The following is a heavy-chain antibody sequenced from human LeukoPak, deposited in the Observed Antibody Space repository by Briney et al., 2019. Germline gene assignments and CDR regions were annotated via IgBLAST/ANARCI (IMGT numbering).Heavy chain of an antibody. V-gene: IGHV4-4*02. Sequence: SETLSLTCAVSGGSISSSSWWSWVRQPPGKGLEWIGEISHGGSTNYNPSLESRVTISVDTSKNQFSLNLDSVTAADTAVYFCARVTATTPFDNWGQGTLVTVSS. D-gene: IGHD1-1*01. J-gene: IGHJ4*02. CDR3: ARVTATTPFDN. CDR1: GGSISSSSW. CDR2: ISHGGST.